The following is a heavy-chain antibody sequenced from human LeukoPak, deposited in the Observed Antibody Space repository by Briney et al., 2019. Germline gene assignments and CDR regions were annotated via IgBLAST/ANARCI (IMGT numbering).Heavy chain of an antibody. CDR1: GYTFTSYY. CDR3: ARDRGCSSTSCYGVGPYYYYYMDV. CDR2: INPSGGST. V-gene: IGHV1-46*01. D-gene: IGHD2-2*01. Sequence: ASVKVSCKASGYTFTSYYMHWVRQAPGQGLEWMGIINPSGGSTSYAQKFQGRVTITADESTSTAYMELSSLRSEDTAVYYCARDRGCSSTSCYGVGPYYYYYMDVWGKGTTVTISS. J-gene: IGHJ6*03.